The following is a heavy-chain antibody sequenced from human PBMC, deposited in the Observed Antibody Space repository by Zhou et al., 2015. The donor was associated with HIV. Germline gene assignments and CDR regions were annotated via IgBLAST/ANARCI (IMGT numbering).Heavy chain of an antibody. CDR1: GGTFSGSD. J-gene: IGHJ3*01. V-gene: IGHV1-69*04. D-gene: IGHD3-16*01. CDR3: ARGSMNYDYALDL. Sequence: LVQSGTEVRKPGSSVKVSCKASGGTFSGSDLSWVRQAPGQGLEWMGRITPMLDVYNYAERFRARLSITVDRETSAAFMELSNLTSEDAAVYFCARGSMNYDYALDLWGQGTKVIVSS. CDR2: ITPMLDVY.